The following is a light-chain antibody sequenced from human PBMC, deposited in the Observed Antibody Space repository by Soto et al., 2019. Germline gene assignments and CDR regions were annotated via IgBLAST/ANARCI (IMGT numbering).Light chain of an antibody. V-gene: IGKV1-39*01. CDR2: YAS. CDR3: QQSYTTPLT. Sequence: IEVTQSPSSLAASLGDRVTITCRASQTICTYVNWYRQKSGAAPELLIYYASTLQSGVPSRFRGVASGTDFTLSISSLQLEDFATYHRQQSYTTPLTFGQGTKVEIK. J-gene: IGKJ1*01. CDR1: QTICTY.